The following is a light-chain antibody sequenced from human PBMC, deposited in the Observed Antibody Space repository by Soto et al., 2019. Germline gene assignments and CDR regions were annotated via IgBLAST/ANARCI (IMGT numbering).Light chain of an antibody. CDR2: DNN. J-gene: IGLJ2*01. CDR3: GTWDSSLTAVV. Sequence: QSVLTQPPSVSAAPGQKVTISCSGSSSNIGKNFVSWYQQFPGTAPKLLIYDNNKRPSGIPDRFSGAKSGTSATLGITGRQTGDEADDYCGTWDSSLTAVVFGGGTQLTVL. V-gene: IGLV1-51*01. CDR1: SSNIGKNF.